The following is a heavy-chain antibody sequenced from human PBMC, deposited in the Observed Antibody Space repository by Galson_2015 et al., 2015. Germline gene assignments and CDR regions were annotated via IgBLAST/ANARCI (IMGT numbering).Heavy chain of an antibody. V-gene: IGHV5-51*01. CDR3: ARLKEVVATTGFDY. Sequence: RQMPGKGLEWMGIIYPGDSDTRHSPSFQGQVTISADKSISTAYLQWSSLKASDTAMYYCARLKEVVATTGFDYWGQGTLVTVSS. CDR2: IYPGDSDT. J-gene: IGHJ4*02. D-gene: IGHD5-12*01.